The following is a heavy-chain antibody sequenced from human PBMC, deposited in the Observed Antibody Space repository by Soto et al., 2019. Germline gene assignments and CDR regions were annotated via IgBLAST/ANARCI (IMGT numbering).Heavy chain of an antibody. CDR1: GYSFTSYW. CDR3: AVELGYYDSSGYYYYDY. CDR2: IDPSDSYT. V-gene: IGHV5-10-1*01. D-gene: IGHD3-22*01. Sequence: PGESLKISCQGSGYSFTSYWISWVRQMPGKGLEWMGRIDPSDSYTNYSPSFQGHVTISADKSISTAYLQWSSLKASDTSMYYCAVELGYYDSSGYYYYDYWGQGTLVTVYS. J-gene: IGHJ4*02.